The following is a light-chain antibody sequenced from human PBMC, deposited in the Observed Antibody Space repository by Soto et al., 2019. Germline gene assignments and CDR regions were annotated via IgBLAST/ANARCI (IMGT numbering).Light chain of an antibody. V-gene: IGKV3-20*01. CDR2: GAS. CDR3: QQYGSSPPT. CDR1: QSVSSSY. Sequence: EIVLTQSPGTLSLSPGERATLSCRAGQSVSSSYLAWYQQKPGQAPRLLIYGASSRATGIPDRFSGSGSGTDFTLTISRLEPEDFAVYYCQQYGSSPPTFGQGTKVEIK. J-gene: IGKJ1*01.